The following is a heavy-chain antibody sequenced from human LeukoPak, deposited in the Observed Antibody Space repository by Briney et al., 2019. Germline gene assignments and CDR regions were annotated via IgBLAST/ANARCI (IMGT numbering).Heavy chain of an antibody. D-gene: IGHD5-24*01. CDR1: GGSFSGYY. Sequence: SETLSLTCAVYGGSFSGYYWSWIRQPPGKGLECIGEIHHSGSTNYNPSLKSRVALSVDTSKNQFSLKLSSVTAADTAVYYCARSRGWLQSHPLGYWGQGTLVTVSS. CDR2: IHHSGST. V-gene: IGHV4-34*01. J-gene: IGHJ4*02. CDR3: ARSRGWLQSHPLGY.